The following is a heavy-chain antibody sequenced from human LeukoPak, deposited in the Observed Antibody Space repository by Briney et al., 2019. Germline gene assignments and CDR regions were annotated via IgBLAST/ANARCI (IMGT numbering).Heavy chain of an antibody. CDR3: ARSLFRSSPNWFDP. J-gene: IGHJ5*02. D-gene: IGHD6-13*01. Sequence: GGTLRLSCAASGFTFSSYGMSWVRQAPGKGLEWVANIKQDGSEKYYVDSVKGRFTISRGNAKNSLYLQMNSLRAEDTAVYYCARSLFRSSPNWFDPWGQGTLVTVSS. CDR1: GFTFSSYG. V-gene: IGHV3-7*01. CDR2: IKQDGSEK.